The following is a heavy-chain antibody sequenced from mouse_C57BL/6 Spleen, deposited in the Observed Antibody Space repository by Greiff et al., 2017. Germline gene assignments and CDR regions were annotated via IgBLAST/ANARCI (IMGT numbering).Heavy chain of an antibody. CDR3: VRAEERVYGRDAMDD. CDR2: IRSKSSNYAT. J-gene: IGHJ4*01. CDR1: GFTFNTYA. Sequence: EVKLVESGGGLVQPKGSLKLSCAASGFTFNTYAMHWVRQAPGKGLEWVARIRSKSSNYATYYSYSVKDRFTISRDDSQSMLYLQMNNLKTEDSAMYYCVRAEERVYGRDAMDDWGQGTSVTVSS. D-gene: IGHD2-10*02. V-gene: IGHV10-3*01.